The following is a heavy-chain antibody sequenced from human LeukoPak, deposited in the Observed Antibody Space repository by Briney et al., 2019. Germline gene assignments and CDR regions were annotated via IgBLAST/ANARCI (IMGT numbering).Heavy chain of an antibody. CDR3: ARELRYDNSDSGAF. CDR1: GGSISSYY. Sequence: PSQTLSLTCTVSGGSISSYYWSWIRQPAGKGLEWIGRIYTSGSTNYNPSLKSRVTMSVDTSKNQFSLKLSSVTAADTAVYYCARELRYDNSDSGAFWGQGTVVTVSS. CDR2: IYTSGST. V-gene: IGHV4-4*07. J-gene: IGHJ3*01. D-gene: IGHD3-22*01.